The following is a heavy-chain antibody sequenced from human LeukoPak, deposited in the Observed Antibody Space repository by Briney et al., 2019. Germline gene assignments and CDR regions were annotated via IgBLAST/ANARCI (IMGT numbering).Heavy chain of an antibody. Sequence: PGGSLRLSCAASGFTFSSYGMHWVRQAPGKGLEWVAVIWYDGSNKYYADSVKGRFTISRDNSKNTLYLQMNSLRAEDTAVYYCARDTVVTAIRYYYYHGMDVWGQGTTVTVSS. CDR2: IWYDGSNK. J-gene: IGHJ6*02. D-gene: IGHD2-21*02. CDR1: GFTFSSYG. V-gene: IGHV3-33*08. CDR3: ARDTVVTAIRYYYYHGMDV.